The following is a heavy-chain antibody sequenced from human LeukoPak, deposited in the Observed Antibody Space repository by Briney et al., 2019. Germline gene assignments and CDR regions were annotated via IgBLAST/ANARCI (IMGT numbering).Heavy chain of an antibody. Sequence: GGSLRLSCAASGFTFSSYAMTWVRQAPGKGLEWVSAISGSGGSTYYADSVKGRFTISRDNSKNTLYLQMNSLRAEDTAVYYCAKDSPNWNYVSYFDYWGQGTLVTVSS. J-gene: IGHJ4*02. CDR2: ISGSGGST. CDR1: GFTFSSYA. V-gene: IGHV3-23*01. D-gene: IGHD1-7*01. CDR3: AKDSPNWNYVSYFDY.